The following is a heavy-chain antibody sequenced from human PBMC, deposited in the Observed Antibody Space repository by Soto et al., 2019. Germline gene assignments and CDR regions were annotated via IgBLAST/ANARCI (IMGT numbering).Heavy chain of an antibody. CDR1: GFTFSNAW. CDR2: IKSKTDGGTT. V-gene: IGHV3-15*01. D-gene: IGHD3-16*01. J-gene: IGHJ6*03. CDR3: TTVGGGGKPPYYYYYYMDV. Sequence: GGSLRLSCAASGFTFSNAWMSWVRQAPGKGLEWVGRIKSKTDGGTTDYAAPVKGRFTISRDDSKNTLYLQMNSLKTEDTAVYYCTTVGGGGKPPYYYYYYMDVWGKGTTVTVSS.